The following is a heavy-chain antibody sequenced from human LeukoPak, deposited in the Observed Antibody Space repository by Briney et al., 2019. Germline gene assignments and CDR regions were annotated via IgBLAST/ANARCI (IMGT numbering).Heavy chain of an antibody. CDR3: ASYGFSSNSESYFDY. Sequence: GASVKVSCKASGYTFTGYYMHWVRQAPGQGLEWMGWIIPIFGTANYAQKFQGRVTITADESTSTAYMELSSLRSEDTAVYYCASYGFSSNSESYFDYWGQGTLVTVSS. D-gene: IGHD4-23*01. CDR1: GYTFTGYY. J-gene: IGHJ4*02. CDR2: IIPIFGTA. V-gene: IGHV1-69*13.